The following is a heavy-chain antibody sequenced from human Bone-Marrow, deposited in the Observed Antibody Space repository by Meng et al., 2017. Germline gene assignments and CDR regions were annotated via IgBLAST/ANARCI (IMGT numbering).Heavy chain of an antibody. CDR3: AKYSYGLGDYFDY. Sequence: EGVLVEVGGGLVPPGGVLSLSCSASGFSFSSDAMSWVRRTPGKGLEWVAALSGGGFTTYYADSVKGRFTISRHNSKNTLYLQVNSLRAEDTALYYCAKYSYGLGDYFDYWGQGALVTVSS. CDR2: LSGGGFTT. CDR1: GFSFSSDA. D-gene: IGHD3-10*01. J-gene: IGHJ4*02. V-gene: IGHV3-23*04.